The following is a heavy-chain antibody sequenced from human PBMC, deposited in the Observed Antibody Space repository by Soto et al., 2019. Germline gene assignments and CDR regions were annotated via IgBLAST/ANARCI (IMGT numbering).Heavy chain of an antibody. D-gene: IGHD3-10*01. J-gene: IGHJ4*02. Sequence: QITLKESGPTLVKPTQTLTLTCTFSGFSLSTSGVGVGWIRQPPGKALEWLALIYWDDDKRYSPSLKSRLTITKDPSKNPVVLTMTNMDPVDTATYYCAHSLWYGSGSGYFDYWGQGTLVTVSS. V-gene: IGHV2-5*02. CDR1: GFSLSTSGVG. CDR3: AHSLWYGSGSGYFDY. CDR2: IYWDDDK.